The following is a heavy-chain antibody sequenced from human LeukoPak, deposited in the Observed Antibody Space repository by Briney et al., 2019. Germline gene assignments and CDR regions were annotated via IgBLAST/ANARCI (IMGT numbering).Heavy chain of an antibody. J-gene: IGHJ4*02. CDR2: INHSGST. Sequence: SETLSLTCAVYGGSFSGYYWSWIRQPPGKGLEWIGEINHSGSTNYNPSLKSRVTISVDTSKNQFSLKLSSVTAADTAVYYCARAISPFDHWGQGTLVTVSS. D-gene: IGHD3-9*01. CDR3: ARAISPFDH. V-gene: IGHV4-34*01. CDR1: GGSFSGYY.